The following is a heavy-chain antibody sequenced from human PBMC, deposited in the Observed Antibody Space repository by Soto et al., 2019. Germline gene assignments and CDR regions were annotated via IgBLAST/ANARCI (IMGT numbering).Heavy chain of an antibody. Sequence: VQLAESGGGLVQSGGSLRLSCAASGFTFSSYGMHWVRQTPGKGLEWVAVIWYDGSNKYYADSVKGRFTISRDNSKNTLYLQMNSLRAEDTAVYYCARGNPKVRGEGFDYWGQGTLVTVSS. CDR3: ARGNPKVRGEGFDY. CDR2: IWYDGSNK. D-gene: IGHD3-10*01. CDR1: GFTFSSYG. J-gene: IGHJ4*02. V-gene: IGHV3-33*08.